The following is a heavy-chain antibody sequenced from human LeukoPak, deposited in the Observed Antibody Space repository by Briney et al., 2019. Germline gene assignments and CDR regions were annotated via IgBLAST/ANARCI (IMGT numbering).Heavy chain of an antibody. D-gene: IGHD1-26*01. V-gene: IGHV4-61*02. CDR3: ARERGSYPWYFDY. Sequence: PSETLSLTCTVSGGSISSGSYYWSWIRQPAGKGLEWIGRIYTSGSTNHNPSLKSRVTISVDTSKNQFSLKLSSVTAADTAVYYCARERGSYPWYFDYWGQGTLVTVSS. J-gene: IGHJ4*02. CDR1: GGSISSGSYY. CDR2: IYTSGST.